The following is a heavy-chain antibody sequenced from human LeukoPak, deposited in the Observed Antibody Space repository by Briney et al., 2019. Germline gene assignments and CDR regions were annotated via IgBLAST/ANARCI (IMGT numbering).Heavy chain of an antibody. J-gene: IGHJ4*02. V-gene: IGHV5-51*01. Sequence: GESLKISCKGSGYRFTSYWIGWVRQMPGKGLEWMGIIYPGDSDTRYSPSFQGQVTISADQSISTAYLQWSSLKASDTAMYYCARNLGRDFWSGYYYYWGQGTLVSVSS. CDR2: IYPGDSDT. CDR1: GYRFTSYW. D-gene: IGHD3-3*01. CDR3: ARNLGRDFWSGYYYY.